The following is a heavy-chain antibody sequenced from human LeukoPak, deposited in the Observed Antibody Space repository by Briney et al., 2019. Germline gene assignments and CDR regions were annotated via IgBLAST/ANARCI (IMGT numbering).Heavy chain of an antibody. CDR3: ARGRYSGYDWDSYYFDY. CDR2: INPNSGGT. J-gene: IGHJ4*02. Sequence: ASVKVSCKASGGTFTGYYMHWVRQAPGQGLEWMGWINPNSGGTNYAQKFQGRVTMTRDTSISTAYMELSRLRSDDTAVYYCARGRYSGYDWDSYYFDYWGQGTLVTVSS. CDR1: GGTFTGYY. D-gene: IGHD5-12*01. V-gene: IGHV1-2*02.